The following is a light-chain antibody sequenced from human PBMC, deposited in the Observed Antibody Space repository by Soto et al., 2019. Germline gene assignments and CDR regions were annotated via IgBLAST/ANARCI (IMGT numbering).Light chain of an antibody. CDR1: QSISSW. CDR2: KAS. CDR3: QQYNSYSRS. V-gene: IGKV1-5*03. J-gene: IGKJ1*01. Sequence: DIQMTQSPSTLSASVGDRVTITCRASQSISSWLAWYQQKPGKAPKLLIYKASSLESGVPSRFSGSGSGTEFTLTISSLQPDDFAPYYCQQYNSYSRSFVQGTKVEIK.